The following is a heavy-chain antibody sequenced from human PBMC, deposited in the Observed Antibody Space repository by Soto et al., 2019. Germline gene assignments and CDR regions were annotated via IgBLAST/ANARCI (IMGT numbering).Heavy chain of an antibody. D-gene: IGHD3-22*01. J-gene: IGHJ3*02. CDR3: ARELLFYDSDGFSWDDAFDI. Sequence: PSETLSLTCAVSGGSLSSRAYSGGWVRQPPGKGLEWIGFIYQSGSTYYNPSLKSRVTMSLDRPKNQFSLKLSSVTAADTAVYYCARELLFYDSDGFSWDDAFDIWGQGTMVT. V-gene: IGHV4-30-2*01. CDR1: GGSLSSRAYS. CDR2: IYQSGST.